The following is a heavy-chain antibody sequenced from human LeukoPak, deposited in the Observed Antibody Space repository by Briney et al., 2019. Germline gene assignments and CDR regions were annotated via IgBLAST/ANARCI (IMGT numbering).Heavy chain of an antibody. CDR1: GFTFSNYV. D-gene: IGHD5-24*01. CDR3: AREGRDGYNEY. J-gene: IGHJ4*02. V-gene: IGHV4-59*01. CDR2: IYNNAST. Sequence: GSLRLSCAASGFTFSNYVMSWVRQPLGKGLEWIGYIYNNASTSYSPSLKSRLFMSVDTSTNKVSLKLRSVTEADTAIYYCAREGRDGYNEYWGQGTLVIVSS.